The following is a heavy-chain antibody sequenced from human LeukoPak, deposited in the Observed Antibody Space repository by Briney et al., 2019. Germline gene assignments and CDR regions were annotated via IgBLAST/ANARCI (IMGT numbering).Heavy chain of an antibody. Sequence: PGGSLRLSCAASGFTVSSNYMSWVRQAPGKGLEWVSVIYSGGSTYYADSVKGRFTISRHNSKNTLYLQMNSLRAEDTAVYYCVRWRRPYYYYYYGMDVWGQGTTVTVSS. CDR1: GFTVSSNY. J-gene: IGHJ6*02. CDR3: VRWRRPYYYYYYGMDV. CDR2: IYSGGST. V-gene: IGHV3-53*04.